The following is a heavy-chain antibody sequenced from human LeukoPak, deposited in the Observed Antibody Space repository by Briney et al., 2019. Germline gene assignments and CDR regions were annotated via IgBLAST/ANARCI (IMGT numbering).Heavy chain of an antibody. CDR2: IWYDGSNK. CDR1: GFTFSSYG. J-gene: IGHJ4*02. D-gene: IGHD6-19*01. V-gene: IGHV3-33*01. Sequence: GGSLRLSCAASGFTFSSYGMHWVRQALGKGLEWVAVIWYDGSNKYYADSVKGRFTISRDNSKNTLYLQMNSLRAEDTAVYYCARAPYSSGWLDYWGQGTLDTVSS. CDR3: ARAPYSSGWLDY.